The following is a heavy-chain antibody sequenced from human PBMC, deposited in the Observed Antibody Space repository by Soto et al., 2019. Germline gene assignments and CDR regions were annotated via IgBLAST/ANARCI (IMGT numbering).Heavy chain of an antibody. D-gene: IGHD4-4*01. Sequence: QVQLVQSGAEVKKPGSSVKVSCKASGGTFSSYTISWVRQAPGQGLEWMGRIIPILGIANYAQKFQGRVTITADKSTSTAYMELSSLRSEDTAVYYCARGGKFMTTVTDWFDPWGQGTLVTVSS. J-gene: IGHJ5*02. CDR3: ARGGKFMTTVTDWFDP. V-gene: IGHV1-69*02. CDR1: GGTFSSYT. CDR2: IIPILGIA.